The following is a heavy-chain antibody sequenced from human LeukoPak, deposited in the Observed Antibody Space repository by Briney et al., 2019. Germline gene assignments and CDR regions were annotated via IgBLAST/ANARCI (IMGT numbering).Heavy chain of an antibody. Sequence: SETLSLTCTVSGGSISSHYWSWIRQPPGKGLEWIGYIYYSGSTNYNPSHKSRVTISVDTSKNQFSLKLSSVTAADTAVYYCASSPYGVIWGYFDYWGQGTLVTVSS. CDR1: GGSISSHY. J-gene: IGHJ4*02. CDR3: ASSPYGVIWGYFDY. D-gene: IGHD3-16*01. V-gene: IGHV4-59*11. CDR2: IYYSGST.